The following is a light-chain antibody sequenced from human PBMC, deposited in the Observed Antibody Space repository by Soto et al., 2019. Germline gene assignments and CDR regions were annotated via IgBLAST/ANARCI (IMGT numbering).Light chain of an antibody. CDR1: YNDVGGYKF. CDR2: EVT. V-gene: IGLV2-8*01. Sequence: QSALTQPPSASGSPGQSVTISCTGTYNDVGGYKFVSWYQQHPGKAPKLLIYEVTQRPSGVPDRFSGSKTGNTASLTVSGLQPEDEADFYCSSFSRSTPLVFGTGTKVTVL. CDR3: SSFSRSTPLV. J-gene: IGLJ1*01.